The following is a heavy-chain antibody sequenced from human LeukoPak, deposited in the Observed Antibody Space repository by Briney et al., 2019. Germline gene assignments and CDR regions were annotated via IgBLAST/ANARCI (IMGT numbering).Heavy chain of an antibody. J-gene: IGHJ4*02. CDR3: LYGGNSGDWVY. CDR1: GASISSSTNW. D-gene: IGHD4-23*01. Sequence: SETLSLTCAVSGASISSSTNWWSWVRQPPGKGLEWIGEIYHSGSTNYNPSLKSRVTLSIDKSKNQFSLKLSFMTAADTAVYYCLYGGNSGDWVYWGQGTLVTVSS. CDR2: IYHSGST. V-gene: IGHV4-4*02.